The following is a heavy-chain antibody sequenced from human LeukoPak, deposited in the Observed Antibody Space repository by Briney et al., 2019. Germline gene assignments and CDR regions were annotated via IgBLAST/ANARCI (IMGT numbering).Heavy chain of an antibody. CDR3: AREYRKVGPGAFDI. CDR1: GFTFSSYW. Sequence: GGSLRLSCAASGFTFSSYWMHWVRQVPGKGLVWVSRINSDGSSTNYADSVKGRFTISRDNAKNTLYLQMNSLRAEDTAVYYCAREYRKVGPGAFDIWGQGTMVTVSS. D-gene: IGHD1-14*01. V-gene: IGHV3-74*01. J-gene: IGHJ3*02. CDR2: INSDGSST.